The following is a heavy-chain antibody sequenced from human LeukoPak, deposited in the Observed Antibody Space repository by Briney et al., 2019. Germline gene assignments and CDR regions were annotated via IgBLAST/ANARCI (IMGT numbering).Heavy chain of an antibody. CDR3: ARAPLGG. Sequence: PGGSLRLSCAASGFTFNRYGMRWARQAPGKGLEWVAVSFDGKVSYYADSVKGRFTISRDNSKNTLDLQMNSLRPEDTAVYYCARAPLGGWGQGTLVTVSS. CDR1: GFTFNRYG. J-gene: IGHJ4*02. D-gene: IGHD3-16*01. CDR2: SFDGKVS. V-gene: IGHV3-30*03.